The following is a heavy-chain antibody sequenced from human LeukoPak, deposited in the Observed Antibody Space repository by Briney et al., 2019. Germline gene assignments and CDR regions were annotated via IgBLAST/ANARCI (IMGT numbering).Heavy chain of an antibody. D-gene: IGHD3-22*01. CDR3: ARGGDYYDSSGYYHFDY. CDR2: IKHSGST. Sequence: SGTLSLTCAVYGGSFSGYYWSWIRQPPGKGLEWIGEIKHSGSTNYNPSLKSRVTISVDTSKNQFSLKLSSVTAADTAVYYCARGGDYYDSSGYYHFDYWGQGTLVTVSS. J-gene: IGHJ4*02. V-gene: IGHV4-34*01. CDR1: GGSFSGYY.